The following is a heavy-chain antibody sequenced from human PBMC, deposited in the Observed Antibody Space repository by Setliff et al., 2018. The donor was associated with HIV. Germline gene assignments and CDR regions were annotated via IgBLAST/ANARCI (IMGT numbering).Heavy chain of an antibody. CDR1: GYSISSRYY. V-gene: IGHV4-38-2*02. Sequence: SETLSLTCTVSGYSISSRYYWGWIRQPPGKGLEWIGSVYHTGSTYYNPSLKSRVTMSVDTSKNQFSLNLSSVTAADTAIYYCARRIYDNNPYFDYWSQGTLVTVSS. J-gene: IGHJ4*02. D-gene: IGHD3-9*01. CDR2: VYHTGST. CDR3: ARRIYDNNPYFDY.